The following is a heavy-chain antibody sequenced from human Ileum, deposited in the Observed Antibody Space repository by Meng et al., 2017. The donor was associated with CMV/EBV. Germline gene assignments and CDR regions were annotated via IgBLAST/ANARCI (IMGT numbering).Heavy chain of an antibody. Sequence: GESLKISCAGSGFSLTSYNMNWVRQTPDKGLEWVTSISTSSSYIFYADSVKGRFIVSRDNAENSLYLQMNSLRGEDTAVYYCARGEVGATTPGRFDCWGQGTLVTVSS. CDR2: ISTSSSYI. CDR3: ARGEVGATTPGRFDC. D-gene: IGHD1-26*01. V-gene: IGHV3-21*01. J-gene: IGHJ4*02. CDR1: GFSLTSYN.